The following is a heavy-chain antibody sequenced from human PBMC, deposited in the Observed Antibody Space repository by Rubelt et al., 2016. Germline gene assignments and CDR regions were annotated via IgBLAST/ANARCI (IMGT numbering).Heavy chain of an antibody. CDR3: ARDTVARRQDVQDY. D-gene: IGHD6-19*01. CDR1: GGSISSYY. J-gene: IGHJ4*02. CDR2: IYYTGTT. Sequence: QVQLQESGPGLVKPSETLSLTCTVSGGSISSYYWSWIRQPPGKGLEWIGYIYYTGTTNYNPSLKSRVTISVDTSKKQFSLKLSSVTAADTAVYFCARDTVARRQDVQDYWGQGTLVTVSS. V-gene: IGHV4-59*01.